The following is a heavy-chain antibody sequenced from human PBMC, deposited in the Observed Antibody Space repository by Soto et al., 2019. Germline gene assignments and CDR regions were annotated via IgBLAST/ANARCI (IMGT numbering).Heavy chain of an antibody. J-gene: IGHJ4*02. CDR2: ISSDSTYI. D-gene: IGHD2-8*01. Sequence: EVHLVESGGGLVKPGESLRLSCAASGFTFRTYSMNWVRQVPGKGLEWVSAISSDSTYIFYADSVKGRFTISRDKAKNSLYLPIDNLRAEDTAVYYCARDLGVTSTGPSLDYWGQGTQVTVSS. CDR1: GFTFRTYS. V-gene: IGHV3-21*01. CDR3: ARDLGVTSTGPSLDY.